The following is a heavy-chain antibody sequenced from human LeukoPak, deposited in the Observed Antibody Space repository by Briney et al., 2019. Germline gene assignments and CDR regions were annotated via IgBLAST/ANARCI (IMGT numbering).Heavy chain of an antibody. V-gene: IGHV4-59*01. CDR1: GGSISSYY. CDR3: ARVGEVAGLDY. J-gene: IGHJ4*02. D-gene: IGHD6-19*01. Sequence: SETLSLTCTVSGGSISSYYWSWIRQPPGKGLEWIGYIYYSGSTNYNPSLKSRVTISVDTSKNQFSLKLSSVTAADTAVYYCARVGEVAGLDYWGQGTLVTVSP. CDR2: IYYSGST.